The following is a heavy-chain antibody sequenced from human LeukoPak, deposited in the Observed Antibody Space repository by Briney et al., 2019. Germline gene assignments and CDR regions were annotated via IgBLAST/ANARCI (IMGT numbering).Heavy chain of an antibody. D-gene: IGHD3-10*01. CDR2: INHSGST. Sequence: SETLSLTCAVYGGSFSGYYWSWVRQPPGKGLEWIGEINHSGSTNYNPSLKSRVTISVDTSKNQFSLKLSSVTAADTAVYYCARGFTISSFDPWGQGTLVTVSS. CDR1: GGSFSGYY. V-gene: IGHV4-34*01. J-gene: IGHJ5*02. CDR3: ARGFTISSFDP.